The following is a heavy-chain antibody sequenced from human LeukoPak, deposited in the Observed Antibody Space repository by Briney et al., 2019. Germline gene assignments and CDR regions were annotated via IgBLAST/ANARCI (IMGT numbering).Heavy chain of an antibody. CDR1: GYTFTGYY. D-gene: IGHD2-15*01. Sequence: ASVKVSCKASGYTFTGYYMHWVRQAPGQGLEWMGWINPNSGGTNYAQKFQGRVTMTRDTSISTAYMELSRLRSDDTALYYCARTVVYYYYMDVWGKGTTVTVSS. V-gene: IGHV1-2*02. J-gene: IGHJ6*03. CDR3: ARTVVYYYYMDV. CDR2: INPNSGGT.